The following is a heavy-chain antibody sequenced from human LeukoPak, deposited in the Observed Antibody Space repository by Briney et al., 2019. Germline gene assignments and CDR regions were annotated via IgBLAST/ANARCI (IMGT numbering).Heavy chain of an antibody. V-gene: IGHV3-7*01. CDR1: GFTFSSYW. D-gene: IGHD1-26*01. CDR3: ARAGGQDGELLGH. CDR2: IKQDGSEK. Sequence: QPGGSLRLSCAASGFTFSSYWMSWVRQAPGKGLGWVANIKQDGSEKYYVDSVKGRFTISRDNAKNSLYLQMNSLRAEDTAVYYCARAGGQDGELLGHWGQGTLVTVSS. J-gene: IGHJ4*02.